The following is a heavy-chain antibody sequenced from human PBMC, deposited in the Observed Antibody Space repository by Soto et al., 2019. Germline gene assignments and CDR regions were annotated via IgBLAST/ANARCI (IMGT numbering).Heavy chain of an antibody. V-gene: IGHV3-33*01. J-gene: IGHJ6*02. Sequence: QVQLVESGGGVVQPGRSLRLSCAASGFTFSSYGMHWVRQAPGKGLEWVAVIWYDGSNKYYADSVKGRFTISRDNSKNTLYLQMNSLRDEDTAVYYCARDIAPAEYYYYGMDVCGQGTTVTVSS. CDR1: GFTFSSYG. CDR3: ARDIAPAEYYYYGMDV. D-gene: IGHD6-13*01. CDR2: IWYDGSNK.